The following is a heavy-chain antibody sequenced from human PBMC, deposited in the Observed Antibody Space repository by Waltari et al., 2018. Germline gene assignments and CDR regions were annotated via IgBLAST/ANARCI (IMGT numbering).Heavy chain of an antibody. J-gene: IGHJ6*02. Sequence: VQLLQSGGGLVQPGGSLRLSCAASGFTFRSYAMHWVRQAPGKGLAWVAVISYEGSNKYYADAVKSRFTISRDKSKNTLYLQMNSLRAEDTAVYYCARVGSGMMDYYYGMDVWGQGTTVTVSS. CDR2: ISYEGSNK. CDR3: ARVGSGMMDYYYGMDV. CDR1: GFTFRSYA. D-gene: IGHD3-10*01. V-gene: IGHV3-30*01.